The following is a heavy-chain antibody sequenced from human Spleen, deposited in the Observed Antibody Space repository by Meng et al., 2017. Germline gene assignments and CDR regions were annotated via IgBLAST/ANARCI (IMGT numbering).Heavy chain of an antibody. J-gene: IGHJ2*01. CDR1: GFTFSDYY. V-gene: IGHV3-11*04. D-gene: IGHD3-9*01. Sequence: GGSLRLSCAASGFTFSDYYMSWIRQAPGKGLEWVSYISSSGSTIYYADSVKGRFTISRDNAKNSLYLQMNSLRAEDTAVYYCARDFDPSWGYDILTGYYTKTNWYFDLWGRGTLVTVSS. CDR3: ARDFDPSWGYDILTGYYTKTNWYFDL. CDR2: ISSSGSTI.